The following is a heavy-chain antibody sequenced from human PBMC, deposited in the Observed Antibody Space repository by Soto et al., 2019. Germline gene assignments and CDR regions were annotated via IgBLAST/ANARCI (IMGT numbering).Heavy chain of an antibody. J-gene: IGHJ6*02. D-gene: IGHD2-2*01. Sequence: ASVKVSCKVSGYTLTELSMHWVRQAPGKGLEWMGGFDPEDGETIYAQKFQGRVTMTEDTSTDTAYMELSSLRSEDTAVYYCATDMRNRPNPNYYYYGMDVWGQGTTVTVSS. CDR3: ATDMRNRPNPNYYYYGMDV. CDR1: GYTLTELS. V-gene: IGHV1-24*01. CDR2: FDPEDGET.